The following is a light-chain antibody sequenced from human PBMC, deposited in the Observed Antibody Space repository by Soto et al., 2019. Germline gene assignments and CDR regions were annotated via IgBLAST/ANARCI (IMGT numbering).Light chain of an antibody. V-gene: IGKV3-20*01. CDR3: QQYARSAWT. CDR1: QNIRSGY. CDR2: GSS. Sequence: EPVLTQYQRTMSLSPGKRDTLSCRASQNIRSGYLAWYQQRSGQTPRLLIYGSSSRASDIPDRFSGSGSGTDFTLTITRLEPEDFAVYYCQQYARSAWTFGQGTKVDIK. J-gene: IGKJ1*01.